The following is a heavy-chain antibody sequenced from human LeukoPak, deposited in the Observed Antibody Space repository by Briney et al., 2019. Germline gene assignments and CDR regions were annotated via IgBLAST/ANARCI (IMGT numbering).Heavy chain of an antibody. J-gene: IGHJ3*02. CDR1: GGSISSGGYY. D-gene: IGHD5-12*01. CDR2: IYYSGST. V-gene: IGHV4-31*03. CDR3: ARPHPSGSDAYAFDI. Sequence: PSETLSLTCTVSGGSISSGGYYWSWNRQHPGKGLEWIGYIYYSGSTYYNPSLKSRVTISVDTSKNQFSLKLSSVTAADTAVYYCARPHPSGSDAYAFDIWGQGTMVTVSS.